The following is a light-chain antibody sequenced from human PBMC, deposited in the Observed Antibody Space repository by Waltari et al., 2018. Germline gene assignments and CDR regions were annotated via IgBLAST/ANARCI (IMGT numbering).Light chain of an antibody. J-gene: IGKJ2*01. CDR3: QLGYT. Sequence: DIQMTQSPSTLSASVGDRVTITCRASQSISSWLAWYQQKPGKAPKLLIYKASSLESGVPSRFSGSASGTEFTLTISSLQPDDFATYYCQLGYTFGQGTKLEIK. V-gene: IGKV1-5*03. CDR2: KAS. CDR1: QSISSW.